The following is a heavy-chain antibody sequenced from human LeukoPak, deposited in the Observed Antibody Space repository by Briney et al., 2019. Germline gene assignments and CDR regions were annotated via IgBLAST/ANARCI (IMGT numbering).Heavy chain of an antibody. J-gene: IGHJ3*02. CDR3: ARRGPAAFDI. Sequence: GGSLRLSCAASGFTFDDYAMHWVRQAPGKGLEWVSGISWNSGSIGYADSVKGRFTISRDNAKNTLYLQMNSLRAEDTAVYYCARRGPAAFDIWGQGTMVTVSS. D-gene: IGHD2-15*01. V-gene: IGHV3-9*01. CDR2: ISWNSGSI. CDR1: GFTFDDYA.